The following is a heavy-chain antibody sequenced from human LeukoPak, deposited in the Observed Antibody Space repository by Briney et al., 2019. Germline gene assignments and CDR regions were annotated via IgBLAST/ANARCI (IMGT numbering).Heavy chain of an antibody. D-gene: IGHD2-15*01. V-gene: IGHV5-51*01. Sequence: GESLQISCKGSGYSFTSYWIGWVRQMPGKGLEWMGIIYPGDSDTRYSPSFQGQVTISADKSISTAYLQWSSLKASDTAMYYCARQIRYCSGGSCYSVGGIDYWGQGTLVTVSS. CDR3: ARQIRYCSGGSCYSVGGIDY. J-gene: IGHJ4*02. CDR2: IYPGDSDT. CDR1: GYSFTSYW.